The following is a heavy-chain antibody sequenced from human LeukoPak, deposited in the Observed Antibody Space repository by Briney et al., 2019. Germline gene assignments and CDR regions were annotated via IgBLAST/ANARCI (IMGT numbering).Heavy chain of an antibody. CDR1: GFTFSSYA. V-gene: IGHV3-23*01. CDR3: AKSGSGWRANWFDP. Sequence: GGPLRLSCAASGFTFSSYAMSWVRQAPGKGLEWVSAISGSGGSTYYADSVKGRFTISRDNSKNTLYLQMNSLRAEDTAIYYCAKSGSGWRANWFDPWGQGTLVTVSS. CDR2: ISGSGGST. D-gene: IGHD6-19*01. J-gene: IGHJ5*02.